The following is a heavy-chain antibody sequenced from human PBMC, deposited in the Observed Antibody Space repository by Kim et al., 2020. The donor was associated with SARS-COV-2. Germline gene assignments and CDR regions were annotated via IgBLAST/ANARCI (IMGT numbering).Heavy chain of an antibody. CDR1: GFTFSSYG. D-gene: IGHD2-2*01. J-gene: IGHJ3*01. V-gene: IGHV3-30*18. CDR2: ISYDGSNK. Sequence: GGSLRLSCAASGFTFSSYGMHWVCQAPGKGLERVAVISYDGSNKYYADSVKGRFTISRENSKNTLYLQMNSLRAEDTAVYYCAKGLVVPAAIGDAFDFWG. CDR3: AKGLVVPAAIGDAFDF.